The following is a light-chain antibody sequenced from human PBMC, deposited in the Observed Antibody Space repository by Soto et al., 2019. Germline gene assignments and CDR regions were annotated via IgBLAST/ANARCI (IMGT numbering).Light chain of an antibody. CDR3: SSYTSSNTYV. CDR2: DVS. CDR1: SSDVGSYNR. J-gene: IGLJ1*01. V-gene: IGLV2-18*02. Sequence: QSALTQPPSVSGSPGQSVTISCTGTSSDVGSYNRVSWYQQPPGTAPKLMIYDVSNRPSGVPDRFSGSKSGNTASLTISGLQAEDEADYYFSSYTSSNTYVFGTGTKLTVL.